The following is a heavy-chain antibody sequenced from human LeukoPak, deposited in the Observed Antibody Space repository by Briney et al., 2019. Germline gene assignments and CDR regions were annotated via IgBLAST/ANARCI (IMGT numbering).Heavy chain of an antibody. CDR3: ARADAMGDILNGYYYYGMDV. CDR2: ISYDGSNK. D-gene: IGHD3-9*01. Sequence: PGRSLRLSCAASGFTFSSYAMHWVRQAPGRGLGWGAVISYDGSNKYYADSVKGRFTISRDNSKNTLYLQMNSLRAEDTAVYYCARADAMGDILNGYYYYGMDVWGQGTTVTVSS. V-gene: IGHV3-30*04. J-gene: IGHJ6*02. CDR1: GFTFSSYA.